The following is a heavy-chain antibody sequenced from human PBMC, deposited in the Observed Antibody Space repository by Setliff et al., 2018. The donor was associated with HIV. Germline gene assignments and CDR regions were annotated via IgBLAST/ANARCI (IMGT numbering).Heavy chain of an antibody. CDR2: MYKGGKT. J-gene: IGHJ4*02. CDR1: GFSVTDTY. D-gene: IGHD3-16*01. Sequence: GGSLRLSCEASGFSVTDTYMGWVRQAPGKGLEWVTVMYKGGKTYYADFVKGRFTIARDNAKNSLYLQMNSLRAEDTAVYYCAAVPWGHSSLIIDHWGQGTPVTVSS. CDR3: AAVPWGHSSLIIDH. V-gene: IGHV3-66*01.